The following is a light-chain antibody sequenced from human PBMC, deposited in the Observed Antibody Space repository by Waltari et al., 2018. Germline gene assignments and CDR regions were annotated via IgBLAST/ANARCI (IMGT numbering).Light chain of an antibody. CDR2: AAS. Sequence: DIQMTQSPSSLSASVGDIVTITCRASQSISSYLNWYQQKPGKAPKLLNYAASSLQSGVPSRFSGSGSGTDFTLTISSLQPEDFATYYCQQSYSTPRTFGQGTKVEIK. CDR3: QQSYSTPRT. J-gene: IGKJ1*01. V-gene: IGKV1-39*01. CDR1: QSISSY.